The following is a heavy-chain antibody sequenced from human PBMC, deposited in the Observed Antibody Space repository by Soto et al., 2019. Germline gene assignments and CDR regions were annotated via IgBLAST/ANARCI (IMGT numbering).Heavy chain of an antibody. Sequence: PGGSLRLSCAASGFTFSNAWMSWVRQAPGKGLEWVGRIKSKTDGGTTDYAAPVKGRFTISRDDSKNTLYLQMNSLKTEDTAVYYCTTDSHHPYDFWSGYAFDIWGQGTMVTISS. CDR2: IKSKTDGGTT. CDR1: GFTFSNAW. V-gene: IGHV3-15*01. J-gene: IGHJ3*02. D-gene: IGHD3-3*01. CDR3: TTDSHHPYDFWSGYAFDI.